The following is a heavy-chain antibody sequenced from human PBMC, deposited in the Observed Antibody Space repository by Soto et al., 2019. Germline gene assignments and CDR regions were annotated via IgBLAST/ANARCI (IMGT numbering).Heavy chain of an antibody. Sequence: PGGSLRLSCAASGFTFSSYAMSWVRQAPGKGLEWVSAISGSGGSTCYADSVKGRFTISRDNSKNTLYLEMNSLSAEDTAVYYCARESEDLTSNFDYWGQGTLVTVSS. J-gene: IGHJ4*02. V-gene: IGHV3-23*01. CDR1: GFTFSSYA. CDR2: ISGSGGST. CDR3: ARESEDLTSNFDY.